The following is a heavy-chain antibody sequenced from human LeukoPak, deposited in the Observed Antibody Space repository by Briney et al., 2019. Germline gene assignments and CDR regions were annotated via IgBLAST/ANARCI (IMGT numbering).Heavy chain of an antibody. CDR3: ARDPGRGYQLRFDP. J-gene: IGHJ5*02. V-gene: IGHV3-21*01. CDR2: ISSSSSYI. CDR1: GFTFSSYS. D-gene: IGHD2-2*01. Sequence: GGSLRLSCAASGFTFSSYSMNWVRQAPGKGLEWVSSISSSSSYIYYADSVKGRFTISRDNAKNSLYLQMNSLRAEDTAVYYCARDPGRGYQLRFDPWGQGTLVTVSS.